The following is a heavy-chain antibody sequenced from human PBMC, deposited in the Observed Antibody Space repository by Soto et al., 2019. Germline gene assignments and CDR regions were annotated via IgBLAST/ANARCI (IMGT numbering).Heavy chain of an antibody. D-gene: IGHD2-2*01. CDR2: INHSGST. CDR1: GGSFSGYY. J-gene: IGHJ5*02. CDR3: ARAPTADIVVVPAARRGWFDP. V-gene: IGHV4-34*01. Sequence: QVQLQQWGAGLLKPSETLSLTCAVYGGSFSGYYWSWIRQPPGKGLEWIGEINHSGSTNYNPSLKSRVTRSVGTSRNQFTLKLRSVTAADTAVYYCARAPTADIVVVPAARRGWFDPWGQGTLVTVSS.